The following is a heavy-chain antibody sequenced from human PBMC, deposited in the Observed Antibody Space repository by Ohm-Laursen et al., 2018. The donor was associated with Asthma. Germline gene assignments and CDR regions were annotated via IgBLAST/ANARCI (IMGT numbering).Heavy chain of an antibody. CDR2: MYYSGST. CDR1: GGSISSYY. Sequence: TLSLTCTVSGGSISSYYWSRIRQPPGKGLEWIGYMYYSGSTKYNPSLKSRLTMSVDTSKNQFSLNLRSVTAADTAVYYCARELYRSGSPFDYWGQGTLVTVSS. V-gene: IGHV4-59*01. J-gene: IGHJ4*02. CDR3: ARELYRSGSPFDY. D-gene: IGHD6-19*01.